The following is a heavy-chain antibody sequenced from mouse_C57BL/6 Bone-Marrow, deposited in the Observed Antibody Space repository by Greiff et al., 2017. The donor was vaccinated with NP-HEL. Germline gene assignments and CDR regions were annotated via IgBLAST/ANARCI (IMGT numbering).Heavy chain of an antibody. CDR3: ARRDYGYDVGFAY. Sequence: QVQLQQSGPELVKPGASVKISCKASGYAFSSSWMNWVKQRPGKGLEWIGRIYPGDGDTNYNGKFKGKATLTADKSSSTAYMQLSSLTSEYSAVYFCARRDYGYDVGFAYWGQGTLVTVSA. D-gene: IGHD2-2*01. J-gene: IGHJ3*01. CDR1: GYAFSSSW. CDR2: IYPGDGDT. V-gene: IGHV1-82*01.